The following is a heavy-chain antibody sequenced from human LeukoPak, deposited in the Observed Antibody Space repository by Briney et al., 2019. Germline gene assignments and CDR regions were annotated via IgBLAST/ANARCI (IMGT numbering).Heavy chain of an antibody. J-gene: IGHJ5*02. CDR3: AKGPDIVVVPAAMLDP. V-gene: IGHV3-23*01. Sequence: GGSLRLSCAASGFTFSSYAMSWVRQAPGKGLEWVSAISGSGGSTYYADSVKVRFTISRDNSKNTLYLQMNSLRAEDTAVYYCAKGPDIVVVPAAMLDPWGQGTLVTVSS. CDR1: GFTFSSYA. CDR2: ISGSGGST. D-gene: IGHD2-2*01.